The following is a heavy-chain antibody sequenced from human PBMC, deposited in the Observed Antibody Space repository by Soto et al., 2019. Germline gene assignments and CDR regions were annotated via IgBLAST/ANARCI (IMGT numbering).Heavy chain of an antibody. J-gene: IGHJ6*02. Sequence: SETLSLTCAVSGYSISSGYYWGWIRQPPGKGLEWIGSIYHSGSTYYNPSLKSRVTISVDTSKHQFSLKLSSVTAADTAVYYCASENTSYSYSCLEGLCQGMSFTV. CDR3: ASENTSYSYSCLEG. V-gene: IGHV4-38-2*01. CDR2: IYHSGST. CDR1: GYSISSGYY.